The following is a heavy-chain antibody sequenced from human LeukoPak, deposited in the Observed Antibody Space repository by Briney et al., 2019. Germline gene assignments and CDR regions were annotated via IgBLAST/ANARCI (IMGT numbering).Heavy chain of an antibody. J-gene: IGHJ6*03. CDR3: AKAPRFGDHAAEYFYYYMDV. CDR2: IPRNGGST. V-gene: IGHV3-23*01. CDR1: GFTFSSYE. D-gene: IGHD3-16*01. Sequence: GGSLRLSCAASGFTFSSYEMNWVRQAPGKGLEWVSSIPRNGGSTYYADSVKGRFTISRDNSKNTLYVQMNSLRVDDTAVYYCAKAPRFGDHAAEYFYYYMDVWGKGTTVTVSS.